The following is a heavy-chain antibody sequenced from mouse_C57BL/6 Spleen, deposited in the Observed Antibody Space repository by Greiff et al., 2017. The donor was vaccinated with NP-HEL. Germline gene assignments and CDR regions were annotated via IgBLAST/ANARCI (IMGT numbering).Heavy chain of an antibody. CDR2: IDPETGGT. Sequence: QVQLQQSGAELVRPGASVTLSCKASGYTFTDYEMHWVKQTPVHGLEWIGAIDPETGGTAYNQKFKGKAILTADKSSSTAYMELRSLTSEDSAVYYCTRWGYDYDDGYWGQGTTLTVSS. J-gene: IGHJ2*01. V-gene: IGHV1-15*01. D-gene: IGHD2-4*01. CDR1: GYTFTDYE. CDR3: TRWGYDYDDGY.